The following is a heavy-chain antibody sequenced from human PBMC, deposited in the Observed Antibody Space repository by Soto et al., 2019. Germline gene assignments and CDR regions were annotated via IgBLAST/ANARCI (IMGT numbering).Heavy chain of an antibody. J-gene: IGHJ5*02. CDR2: INPKTRGT. V-gene: IGHV1-2*02. CDR1: GYTFTDYF. CDR3: ARVTLKAGNWFDP. Sequence: ASVKVSCKASGYTFTDYFIHWVRQAPGQGFEWMGWINPKTRGTNYAQKFQGRVTMTRDTSNSTAYMELRGLTSDDTAVYYCARVTLKAGNWFDPWGQGALVTVSS.